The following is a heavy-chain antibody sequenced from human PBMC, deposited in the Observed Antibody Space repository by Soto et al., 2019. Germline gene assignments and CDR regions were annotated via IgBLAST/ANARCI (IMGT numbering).Heavy chain of an antibody. Sequence: PGGSLRLSFAASGFTFSSYAMPWVSQDPGKGLEWVAAISYDRSNKYYADSVKGRFTISRDDSKNTLYLQMNSLRAEDTAVYYCARVGLLFYYYYCMDVWGQGTTVTVSS. V-gene: IGHV3-30-3*01. CDR2: ISYDRSNK. D-gene: IGHD3-3*01. J-gene: IGHJ6*02. CDR3: ARVGLLFYYYYCMDV. CDR1: GFTFSSYA.